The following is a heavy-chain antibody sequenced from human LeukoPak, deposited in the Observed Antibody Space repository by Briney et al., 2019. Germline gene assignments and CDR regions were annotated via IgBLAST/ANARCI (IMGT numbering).Heavy chain of an antibody. Sequence: ASVKVSCKASGYTFTGYYMHWVRQAPGQGLEWMGWINPNSSGTNYAQKFQGRVTMTRDTSISTAYMELSRLRSDDTAVYYCARDLRGYYYDSSGQGPGIDYWGQGTLVTVSS. J-gene: IGHJ4*02. CDR2: INPNSSGT. D-gene: IGHD3-22*01. V-gene: IGHV1-2*02. CDR3: ARDLRGYYYDSSGQGPGIDY. CDR1: GYTFTGYY.